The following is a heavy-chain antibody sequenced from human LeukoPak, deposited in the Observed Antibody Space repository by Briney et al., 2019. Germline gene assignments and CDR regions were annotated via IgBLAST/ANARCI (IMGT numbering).Heavy chain of an antibody. J-gene: IGHJ4*02. Sequence: QPGGSLRLSCAASGFIVSSNYMSWVRQAPGKGLEWVSVIYSTGSTHYADSVKGRFTISRDNSKNTLFLQMNNLRAEDTAVYYCARWARADSDYWGQGTLVTVSS. D-gene: IGHD3-10*01. CDR3: ARWARADSDY. V-gene: IGHV3-53*01. CDR1: GFIVSSNY. CDR2: IYSTGST.